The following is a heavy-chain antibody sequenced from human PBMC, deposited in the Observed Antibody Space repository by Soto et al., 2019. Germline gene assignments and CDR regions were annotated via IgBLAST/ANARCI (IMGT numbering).Heavy chain of an antibody. Sequence: PSETLSLTCTVSDASISNYYWSWIRQPPGKGLECIGYVYYSGSTNYNPSLKSRVTISVDTSKNQFSLKLSSVTAADTAVYYCARRDYGDYISFWGQGTLVTVSS. V-gene: IGHV4-59*08. CDR3: ARRDYGDYISF. CDR2: VYYSGST. CDR1: DASISNYY. D-gene: IGHD4-17*01. J-gene: IGHJ4*02.